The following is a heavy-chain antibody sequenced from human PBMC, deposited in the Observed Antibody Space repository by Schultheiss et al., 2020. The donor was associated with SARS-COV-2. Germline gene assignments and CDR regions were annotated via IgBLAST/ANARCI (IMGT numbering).Heavy chain of an antibody. V-gene: IGHV1-18*01. Sequence: ASVKVSCKASGGTFSSYAISWVRQAPGQGLEWMGWISAYNGNTNYAQKLQGRVTITRDTSASTAYMELRSLRSDDTAVYYCARDQNGRGYGDYYYYGMDVWGQGTTVTVSS. J-gene: IGHJ6*02. CDR2: ISAYNGNT. CDR1: GGTFSSYA. D-gene: IGHD4-17*01. CDR3: ARDQNGRGYGDYYYYGMDV.